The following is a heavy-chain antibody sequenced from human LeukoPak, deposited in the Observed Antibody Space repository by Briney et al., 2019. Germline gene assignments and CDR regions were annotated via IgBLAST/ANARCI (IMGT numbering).Heavy chain of an antibody. CDR2: ISSSSSTI. V-gene: IGHV3-48*01. J-gene: IGHJ6*03. Sequence: PGGSLRLSCAASGFTFSSYSMNWVRQAPGKGLEWVSYISSSSSTIYYADSVKGRFTISRDNAKNSLYLQMNSLRAEDTAVYYCARVCRLPLYYYYYYMDVWGKGTTVTVSS. CDR3: ARVCRLPLYYYYYYMDV. D-gene: IGHD2-15*01. CDR1: GFTFSSYS.